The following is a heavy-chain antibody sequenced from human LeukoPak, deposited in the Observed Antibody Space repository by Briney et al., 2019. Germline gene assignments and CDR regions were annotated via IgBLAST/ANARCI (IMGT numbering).Heavy chain of an antibody. V-gene: IGHV5-51*01. CDR1: GYSFTSYW. D-gene: IGHD5-18*01. CDR3: ARQTAMGRSGDF. J-gene: IGHJ4*02. CDR2: IDPSDSET. Sequence: GESLKISCKASGYSFTSYWIGWVRQMPGKGLEWMGIIDPSDSETRYTPSFHGQVTISADKSLTTAYLQWNSLKASDTAMYYCARQTAMGRSGDFWGQGTLVTVSS.